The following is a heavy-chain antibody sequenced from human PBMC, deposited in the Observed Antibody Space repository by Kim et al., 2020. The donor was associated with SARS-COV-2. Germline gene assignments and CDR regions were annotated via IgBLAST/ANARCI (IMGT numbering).Heavy chain of an antibody. CDR3: ARRFSMDV. J-gene: IGHJ6*02. V-gene: IGHV4-39*01. CDR2: YSGST. Sequence: YSGSTYYTPSLKRRVTISVDTSKNQFSLRLSSVTAADTAVYYCARRFSMDVWGQGTTVTISS. D-gene: IGHD3-10*01.